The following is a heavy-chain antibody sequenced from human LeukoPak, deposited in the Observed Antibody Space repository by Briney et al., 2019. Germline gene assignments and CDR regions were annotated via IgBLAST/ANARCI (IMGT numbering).Heavy chain of an antibody. V-gene: IGHV4-39*01. CDR1: GPPISRSGYH. CDR2: IYYTGST. Sequence: SDTLSLMCAVSGPPISRSGYHLAWIRQPPGKGLERNGNIYYTGSTYYTASLQSRVTISVDTSKNQFSLKLSSVTAADTAVYYCARVPRGYSYGPHWYWGQGTLVTVSS. J-gene: IGHJ4*02. CDR3: ARVPRGYSYGPHWY. D-gene: IGHD5-18*01.